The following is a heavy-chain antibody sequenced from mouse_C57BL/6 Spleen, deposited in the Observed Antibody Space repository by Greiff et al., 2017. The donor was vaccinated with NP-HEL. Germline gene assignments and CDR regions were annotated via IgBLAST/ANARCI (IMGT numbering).Heavy chain of an antibody. CDR1: GFSLTSYG. Sequence: VQRVESGPGLVQPSQSLSITCTVSGFSLTSYGVHWVRQSPGKGLEWLGVIWSGGSTDYNAAFISRLSISKDNSKSQVFFKMNSLQADDTAIYYCARGTYDGSFAYWGQGTLVTVSA. CDR2: IWSGGST. J-gene: IGHJ3*01. CDR3: ARGTYDGSFAY. D-gene: IGHD2-3*01. V-gene: IGHV2-2*01.